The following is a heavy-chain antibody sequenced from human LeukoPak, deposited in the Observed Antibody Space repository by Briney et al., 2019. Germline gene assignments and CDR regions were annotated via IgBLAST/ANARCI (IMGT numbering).Heavy chain of an antibody. CDR1: GDSISNYY. V-gene: IGHV4-59*01. J-gene: IGHJ5*02. D-gene: IGHD6-13*01. CDR3: ARGGDTSCWYAWFDP. Sequence: PSETLSLTCTVSGDSISNYYWSWIRQPPGKGLEWIGYIYHSGSTKYNPSLKSRVTISIDTSKHQFSLKLSSVTAADTAMYYCARGGDTSCWYAWFDPWGQGTLVTVSS. CDR2: IYHSGST.